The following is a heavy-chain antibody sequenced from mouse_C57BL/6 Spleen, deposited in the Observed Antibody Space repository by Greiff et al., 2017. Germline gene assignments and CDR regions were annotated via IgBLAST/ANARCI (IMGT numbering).Heavy chain of an antibody. V-gene: IGHV5-16*01. CDR1: GFTFSDYY. Sequence: EVKLMESEGGLVQPGSSMKLSCTASGFTFSDYYMAWVRQVPEKGLEWVANINYDGSSTYYLDSLKSRFIISRDNAKNILYLQMSSLKSEDTATYYCARGEKGNYYAMDYWGQGTSVTVSS. J-gene: IGHJ4*01. CDR3: ARGEKGNYYAMDY. CDR2: INYDGSST.